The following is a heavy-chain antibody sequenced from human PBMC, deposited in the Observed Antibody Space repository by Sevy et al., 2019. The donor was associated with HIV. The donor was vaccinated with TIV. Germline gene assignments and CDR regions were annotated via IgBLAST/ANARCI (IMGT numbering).Heavy chain of an antibody. J-gene: IGHJ6*02. CDR1: GFTFSSYS. CDR3: ARTINYYGSGSRQKTYYYYGMDV. CDR2: ISSSSSTI. V-gene: IGHV3-48*02. Sequence: GGSLRLSRAASGFTFSSYSMNWVRQAPGKGLEWVSYISSSSSTIYYADSVKGRFTISRDNAKNSLYLQMNSLRDEDTAVYYCARTINYYGSGSRQKTYYYYGMDVWGQGTTVTVSS. D-gene: IGHD3-10*01.